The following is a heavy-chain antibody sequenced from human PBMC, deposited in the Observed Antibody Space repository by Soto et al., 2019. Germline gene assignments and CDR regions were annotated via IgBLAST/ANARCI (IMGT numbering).Heavy chain of an antibody. D-gene: IGHD3-22*01. CDR1: GFTFSSYG. Sequence: GGSLRLSCAASGFTFSSYGMHWVRQAPGKGLEWVAVISYDGSNKYYADSVKGRFTISRDNSKNTLYLQMNSLRAEDTAVYYCAKDWKGSVVITLSLAFDIWGQGTMVTVSS. CDR2: ISYDGSNK. CDR3: AKDWKGSVVITLSLAFDI. V-gene: IGHV3-30*18. J-gene: IGHJ3*02.